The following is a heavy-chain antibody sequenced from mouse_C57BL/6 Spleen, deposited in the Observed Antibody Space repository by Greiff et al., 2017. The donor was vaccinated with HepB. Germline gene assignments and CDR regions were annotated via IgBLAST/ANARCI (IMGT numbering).Heavy chain of an antibody. CDR1: GYTFTSYT. D-gene: IGHD1-1*01. V-gene: IGHV1-4*01. CDR3: ARNYGSSYDAMDY. CDR2: INPSSGYT. J-gene: IGHJ4*01. Sequence: VQLQQSGAELARPGASVKMSCKASGYTFTSYTMHWVKQRPGQGLEWIGYINPSSGYTKYNQKFKDKATLTADKSSSTAYMQLSSLTSEDSAVYYCARNYGSSYDAMDYWGHGTSVTVSS.